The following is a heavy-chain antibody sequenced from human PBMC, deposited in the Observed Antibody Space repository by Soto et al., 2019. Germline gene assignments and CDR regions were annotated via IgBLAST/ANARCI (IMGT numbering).Heavy chain of an antibody. CDR2: ISYDGSNK. J-gene: IGHJ5*02. Sequence: GGSLRLSCAASGFTFSSYGMHWVRQAPGKGLEWVAVISYDGSNKDYADSVKGRFTISRDNSKNTLYLQMNSLRAEDTAVYYCATPYDGSSRIYWFDPWGQGTLVTVSS. V-gene: IGHV3-30*03. D-gene: IGHD5-12*01. CDR1: GFTFSSYG. CDR3: ATPYDGSSRIYWFDP.